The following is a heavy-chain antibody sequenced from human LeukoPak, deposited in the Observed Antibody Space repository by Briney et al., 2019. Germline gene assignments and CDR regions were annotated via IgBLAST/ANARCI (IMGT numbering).Heavy chain of an antibody. CDR2: IYYDGSNK. CDR1: GFAFSSYG. CDR3: VAFDI. V-gene: IGHV3-30*02. Sequence: GGSLRLSCAASGFAFSSYGMHWVRQAPGRGLEWMALIYYDGSNKYYADSVKGRFTISRDSSKNTLYLQMSSLRAEDTAVYYCVAFDIWGQGTLVTVSS. J-gene: IGHJ3*02.